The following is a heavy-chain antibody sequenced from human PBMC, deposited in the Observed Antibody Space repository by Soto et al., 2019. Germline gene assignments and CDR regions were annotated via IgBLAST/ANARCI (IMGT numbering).Heavy chain of an antibody. CDR1: GFTFSSYA. V-gene: IGHV3-23*01. J-gene: IGHJ6*02. CDR2: VSGSGART. Sequence: EVQLLESGGGLVQPGGSLRLSCAASGFTFSSYAMTWVRQAPGKGLEWVSAVSGSGARTYYADSVKGRFTISRDNSRNTLYLQMNSLRAEDAAVYYCAKAGVPATAAPNGMDVWGQGTTVTVSS. CDR3: AKAGVPATAAPNGMDV. D-gene: IGHD2-2*01.